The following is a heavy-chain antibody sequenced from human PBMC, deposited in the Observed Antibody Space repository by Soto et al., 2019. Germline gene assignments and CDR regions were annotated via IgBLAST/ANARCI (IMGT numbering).Heavy chain of an antibody. CDR3: ARVTKRLDPDDAFDI. Sequence: QVQLVQSGAEVKKPGASVKVSCKASGYTFTSYGISWVRQAPGQGLEWMGWISAYNGNTNYAQKLQGRVTMTTDTSTSTANMELRGLRSDDTAVYYCARVTKRLDPDDAFDIWGQETMVTVSS. J-gene: IGHJ3*02. CDR1: GYTFTSYG. CDR2: ISAYNGNT. V-gene: IGHV1-18*01. D-gene: IGHD6-25*01.